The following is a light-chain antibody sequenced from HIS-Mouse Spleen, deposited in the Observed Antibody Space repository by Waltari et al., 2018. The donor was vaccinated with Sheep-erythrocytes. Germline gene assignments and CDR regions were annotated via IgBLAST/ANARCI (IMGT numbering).Light chain of an antibody. J-gene: IGLJ1*01. CDR1: SSDVGGYNY. Sequence: QSALTQPRSVSGSPGQSVTISCTGTSSDVGGYNYVSWYQQHPGKAPKLMIYDVSKRPSGVPVCFSGSKVGNTASLTISGLQAEDEADYYCCSYAGSYNHVFGTGTKVTVL. CDR3: CSYAGSYNHV. V-gene: IGLV2-11*01. CDR2: DVS.